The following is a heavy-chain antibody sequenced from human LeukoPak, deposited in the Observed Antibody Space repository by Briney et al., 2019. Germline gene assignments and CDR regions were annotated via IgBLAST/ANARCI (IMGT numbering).Heavy chain of an antibody. CDR1: GFTFSSYG. CDR3: VRGTAR. Sequence: GGSLRLSCAASGFTFSSYGMHWVRQAPGKGLEWVAVISYDGSNKYYADSVKGRFTISRDNSKNALYLQMNSLRAEDTAVYYCVRGTARWGQGTLVTVSS. D-gene: IGHD4-17*01. V-gene: IGHV3-30*03. CDR2: ISYDGSNK. J-gene: IGHJ4*02.